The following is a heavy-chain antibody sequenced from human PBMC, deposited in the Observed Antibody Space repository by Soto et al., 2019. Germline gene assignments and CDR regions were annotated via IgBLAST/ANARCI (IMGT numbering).Heavy chain of an antibody. CDR2: IKQDGSEK. D-gene: IGHD3-16*01. CDR1: GFNLGDYW. V-gene: IGHV3-7*03. Sequence: GGSLRLSCAVSGFNLGDYWMGWVRQAPGKGLEWVANIKQDGSEKYYVDSVKGRFTISRDNAKRSLYLQVNSLRADDTAVYFCAKEHGGGTSMITSYFDYWGRGTLVTVSS. CDR3: AKEHGGGTSMITSYFDY. J-gene: IGHJ4*02.